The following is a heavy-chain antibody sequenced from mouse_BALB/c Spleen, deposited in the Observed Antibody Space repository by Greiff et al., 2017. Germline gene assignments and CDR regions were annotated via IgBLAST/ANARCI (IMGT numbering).Heavy chain of an antibody. V-gene: IGHV2-9*02. CDR1: GFSLTSYG. CDR2: IWAGGST. J-gene: IGHJ2*01. Sequence: VMLVESGPGLVAPSQSLSITCTVSGFSLTSYGVHWVRQPPGKGLEWLGVIWAGGSTNYNSALMSRLSISKDNSKSQVFLKMNSLQTDDTAMYYCARDYGRSLDYWGQGTTLTVSS. D-gene: IGHD1-1*01. CDR3: ARDYGRSLDY.